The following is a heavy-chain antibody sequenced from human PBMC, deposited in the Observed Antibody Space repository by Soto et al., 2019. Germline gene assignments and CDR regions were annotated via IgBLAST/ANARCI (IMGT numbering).Heavy chain of an antibody. CDR1: GFTFTSSA. V-gene: IGHV1-58*02. Sequence: ASVKVSCKASGFTFTSSAMQWVRQARGQRLEWIGWIVVGSGNTNYAQKFQERVTITRDMSTSTAYMELSSLRSEDTAVYYCAAGDPNGNGDLYYFDYWGQGTLVTVSS. J-gene: IGHJ4*02. CDR3: AAGDPNGNGDLYYFDY. CDR2: IVVGSGNT. D-gene: IGHD7-27*01.